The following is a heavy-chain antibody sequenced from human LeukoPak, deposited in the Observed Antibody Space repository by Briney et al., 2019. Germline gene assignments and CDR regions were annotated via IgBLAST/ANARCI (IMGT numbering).Heavy chain of an antibody. D-gene: IGHD6-19*01. Sequence: ASVKVSCKASGYTFTSYAMHWVRQAPGQRLEWMGWINAGNGNTKYSQKFQGGVTITRDTSASTAYMELSSLRSEDTAVYYCARAPTPAPYSSGWYRGNWFDPWGQGTLVTVSS. V-gene: IGHV1-3*01. CDR3: ARAPTPAPYSSGWYRGNWFDP. CDR1: GYTFTSYA. J-gene: IGHJ5*02. CDR2: INAGNGNT.